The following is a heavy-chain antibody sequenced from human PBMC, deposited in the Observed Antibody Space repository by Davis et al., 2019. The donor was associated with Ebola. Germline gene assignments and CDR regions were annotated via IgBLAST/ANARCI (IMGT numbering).Heavy chain of an antibody. CDR3: ARDTRPRGPYGMDV. CDR2: INPSGGST. V-gene: IGHV1-46*01. Sequence: ASVKVSCKASGYTFTSYYMHWVRQAPGQGLELMGIINPSGGSTSYAQKFQGRVTMTRDTSISTAYMELSRLRSDDTAVYYCARDTRPRGPYGMDVWGKGTTVTVSS. J-gene: IGHJ6*04. D-gene: IGHD6-6*01. CDR1: GYTFTSYY.